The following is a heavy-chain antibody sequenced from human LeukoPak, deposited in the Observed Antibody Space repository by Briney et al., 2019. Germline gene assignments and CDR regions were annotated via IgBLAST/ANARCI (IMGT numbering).Heavy chain of an antibody. J-gene: IGHJ4*02. V-gene: IGHV4-59*01. CDR2: IHYSGST. CDR1: GGSISSYY. D-gene: IGHD5-18*01. CDR3: ARGLRGYSYGPFDY. Sequence: SETLSLTCTVSGGSISSYYWSWIRQPPGKGLEWIGYIHYSGSTNSNPSLKSRVIMSVDTSKNQFSLKLSSVTAADTAVYYCARGLRGYSYGPFDYWGQGTLVTVSS.